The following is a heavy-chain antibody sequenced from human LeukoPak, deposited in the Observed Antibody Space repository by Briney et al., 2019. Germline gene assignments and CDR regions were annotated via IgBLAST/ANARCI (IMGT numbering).Heavy chain of an antibody. CDR1: RCTFSSYS. CDR3: ARNGWKSLDY. V-gene: IGHV3-48*02. Sequence: GGSLRLACAASRCTFSSYSMNWVRQAPGKGLEWVSYISSSSSTIYYADSVKGRFTISRDNAKNSLYLQMNSLRDEDTAVYYCARNGWKSLDYWGQGTLVTVSS. J-gene: IGHJ4*02. D-gene: IGHD1-1*01. CDR2: ISSSSSTI.